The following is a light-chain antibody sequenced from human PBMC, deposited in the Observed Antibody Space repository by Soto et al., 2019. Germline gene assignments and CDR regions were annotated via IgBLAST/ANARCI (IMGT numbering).Light chain of an antibody. V-gene: IGKV3-15*01. CDR2: GAS. CDR1: QSVSSK. CDR3: QHYNNWPLT. J-gene: IGKJ4*01. Sequence: EIVLTQSPGTLSLSPGERANLSCRASQSVSSKLAWYQQKPGQAPRLLIYGASTRATGIPARFSGSGSGTEFTLTISSLQSEDFAVYYCQHYNNWPLTFGGGTKVDI.